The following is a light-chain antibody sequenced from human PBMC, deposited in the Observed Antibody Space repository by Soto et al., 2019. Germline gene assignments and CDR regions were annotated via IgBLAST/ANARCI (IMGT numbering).Light chain of an antibody. V-gene: IGKV3-20*01. CDR1: QSVSSSY. CDR3: QQHGSSPPYT. J-gene: IGKJ2*01. Sequence: EIVLTQSPGTLSLSPGERATLSCRASQSVSSSYLAWYQQKPGQAPRLLIYGASNRATGIPDRFSGSGSGTDFSLTISRLEPEDVAVYYCQQHGSSPPYTFGQGTKLEIK. CDR2: GAS.